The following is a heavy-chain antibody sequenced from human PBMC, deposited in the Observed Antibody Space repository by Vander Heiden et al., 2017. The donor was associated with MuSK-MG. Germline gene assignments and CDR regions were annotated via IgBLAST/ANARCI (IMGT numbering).Heavy chain of an antibody. CDR1: GGSISSSSYY. CDR3: ARRNWGSRGSDY. V-gene: IGHV4-39*01. J-gene: IGHJ4*02. Sequence: QLQLQESGPGLVKPSETLSLTCTVSGGSISSSSYYWGWIRQPPGKGLEWIGSIYYSGSTYYNPALKSRVTISVDTSKKKFSLKLRSVTAADTAVYYCARRNWGSRGSDYWGQGTLVTVSS. CDR2: IYYSGST. D-gene: IGHD7-27*01.